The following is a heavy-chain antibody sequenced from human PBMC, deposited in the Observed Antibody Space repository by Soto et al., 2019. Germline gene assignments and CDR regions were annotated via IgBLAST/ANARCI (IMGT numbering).Heavy chain of an antibody. V-gene: IGHV3-23*01. D-gene: IGHD3-22*01. Sequence: AGGSLRLSCAASGFTFSSYAMSWVRQAPGKGLEWVSAISGSGGSTYYADSVKGRFTISRDNSKNTLYLQMNSLRAEDTAVYYCAKRLETYYYDSSGYSFDYWGQGTLVTVSS. CDR3: AKRLETYYYDSSGYSFDY. CDR1: GFTFSSYA. J-gene: IGHJ4*02. CDR2: ISGSGGST.